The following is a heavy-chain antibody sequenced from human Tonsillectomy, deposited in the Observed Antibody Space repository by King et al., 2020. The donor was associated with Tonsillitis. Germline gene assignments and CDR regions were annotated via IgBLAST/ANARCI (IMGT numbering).Heavy chain of an antibody. Sequence: VQLVQSGAEVKKPGSSVKVSCKASGGTFSSYAISWVRQAPGQGLEWMGGIIPIFDTPNYAQKFQGRVTITADESTSTANMELSSLRSEDTAVYYCARALGRGHGSGFDAFDIWGQGTVVTVSS. CDR2: IIPIFDTP. V-gene: IGHV1-69*01. CDR3: ARALGRGHGSGFDAFDI. CDR1: GGTFSSYA. D-gene: IGHD3-22*01. J-gene: IGHJ3*02.